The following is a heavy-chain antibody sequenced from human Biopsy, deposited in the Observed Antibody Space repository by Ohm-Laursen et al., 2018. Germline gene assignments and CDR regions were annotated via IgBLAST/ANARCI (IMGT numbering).Heavy chain of an antibody. J-gene: IGHJ4*02. D-gene: IGHD2-8*01. CDR3: ARDPLNGHKHFDY. V-gene: IGHV1-2*02. Sequence: ASVKVSCKASSYTFTDYNIHWMRQAPGQGLEWLGYINCKTGATNYAQKFQGTVTMTRDTSISTAYLSLGSLRSTDTAIYYCARDPLNGHKHFDYWGQGSLVTVSS. CDR1: SYTFTDYN. CDR2: INCKTGAT.